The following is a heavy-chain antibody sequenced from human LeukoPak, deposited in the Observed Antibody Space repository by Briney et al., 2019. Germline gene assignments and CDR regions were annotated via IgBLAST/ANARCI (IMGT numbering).Heavy chain of an antibody. CDR2: ISSSSSYI. CDR1: GFTFSSYS. J-gene: IGHJ3*02. CDR3: ARDTAVAVAGTFDI. Sequence: GGSLRLSCAASGFTFSSYSMNWVRQAPGKGLEWVSSISSSSSYIYYADSVKGRFTISRDNAKNSLYLQMNSLRAEDTAVYYCARDTAVAVAGTFDIWGQGTMVTVSS. D-gene: IGHD6-19*01. V-gene: IGHV3-21*01.